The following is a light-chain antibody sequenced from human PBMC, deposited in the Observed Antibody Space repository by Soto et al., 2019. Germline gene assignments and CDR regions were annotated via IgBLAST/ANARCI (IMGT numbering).Light chain of an antibody. V-gene: IGKV3-20*01. CDR1: QSVSSNY. Sequence: EIVLTQSPGTLSLSPGDRVILSCRASQSVSSNYLAWYQQKPGQAPRLLIYSASSRATGIPDRFSGSGSGTDFTLTINRLEPEDFAVYYCQQYGGSPRVTFGGGTKVEIK. CDR2: SAS. J-gene: IGKJ4*01. CDR3: QQYGGSPRVT.